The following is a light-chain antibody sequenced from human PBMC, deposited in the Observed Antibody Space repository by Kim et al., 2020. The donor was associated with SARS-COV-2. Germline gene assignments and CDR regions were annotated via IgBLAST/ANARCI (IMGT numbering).Light chain of an antibody. Sequence: DIQMTQSPSSLSASVGDTVTITCRASQDTNNYLAWYQQKPGKVPKLLIYAASTLQSGVPSRFSGSGSGTDFTLSISSLQPEDVATYYCQKYNGAPKVFGPGTKVDIK. V-gene: IGKV1-27*01. CDR3: QKYNGAPKV. CDR2: AAS. CDR1: QDTNNY. J-gene: IGKJ3*01.